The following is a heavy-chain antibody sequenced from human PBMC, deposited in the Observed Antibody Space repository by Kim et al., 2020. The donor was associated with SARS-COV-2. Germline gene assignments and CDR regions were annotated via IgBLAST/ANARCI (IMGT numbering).Heavy chain of an antibody. CDR3: AKVGGITIFGVVMPHSLYFDY. Sequence: GGSLRLSCAASGFTFSSYGMHWVRQAPGKGLEWVAVISYDGSNKYYADSVKGRFTISRDNSKNTLYLQMNSLRAEDTAVYYCAKVGGITIFGVVMPHSLYFDYGGQGTRVTVSS. CDR2: ISYDGSNK. J-gene: IGHJ4*02. V-gene: IGHV3-30*18. CDR1: GFTFSSYG. D-gene: IGHD3-3*01.